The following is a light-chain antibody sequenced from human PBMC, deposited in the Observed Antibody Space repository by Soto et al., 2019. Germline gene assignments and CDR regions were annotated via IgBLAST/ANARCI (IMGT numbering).Light chain of an antibody. Sequence: EIVLTQSPGTLSLSPGERATLSYRASQSVSSSFLAWYQQKPGQAPRLLIYGASSRATGIPDRFSGSGSGTDFTLIISRLEPEDFAVYYCQQYGSSPETFGQGTKLEIK. V-gene: IGKV3-20*01. J-gene: IGKJ2*01. CDR1: QSVSSSF. CDR3: QQYGSSPET. CDR2: GAS.